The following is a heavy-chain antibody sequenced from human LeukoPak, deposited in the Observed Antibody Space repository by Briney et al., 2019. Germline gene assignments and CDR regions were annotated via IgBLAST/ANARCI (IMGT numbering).Heavy chain of an antibody. D-gene: IGHD3-10*01. CDR2: IWYDGSNK. CDR1: GFTFSSYG. CDR3: AKKLLWFGELSPGAFDI. J-gene: IGHJ3*02. V-gene: IGHV3-33*03. Sequence: GGSLRLSCAASGFTFSSYGMHWVRQAPGKGLEWVAVIWYDGSNKYYADSVKGRSTISRDNAKNSLYLQMNSLRAEDTALYYCAKKLLWFGELSPGAFDIWGQGTMVTVSS.